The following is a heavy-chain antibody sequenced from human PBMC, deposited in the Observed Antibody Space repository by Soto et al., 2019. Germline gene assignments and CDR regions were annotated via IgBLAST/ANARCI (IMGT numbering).Heavy chain of an antibody. CDR3: AGPRMEWEPMASLSFDI. Sequence: EVQLVESGGGLVQPGGSLRLSCAASGFTFSSYSMNWVRQAPGKGLEWVSYISSSSSTIYYADSVKGRFTISRDNAKNSLYLQMNSLRDVDAAVYYCAGPRMEWEPMASLSFDIWGQGTMVTVSS. J-gene: IGHJ3*02. V-gene: IGHV3-48*02. CDR2: ISSSSSTI. D-gene: IGHD1-26*01. CDR1: GFTFSSYS.